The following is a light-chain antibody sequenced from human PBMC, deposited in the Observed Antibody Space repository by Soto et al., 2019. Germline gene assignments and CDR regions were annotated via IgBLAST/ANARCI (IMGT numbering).Light chain of an antibody. V-gene: IGKV1-39*01. CDR1: QSMSSY. Sequence: DIQMTQSPSSLSASVGDRVTITCRASQSMSSYLNWYQQKPGKAPKLLIYAASSLQSGVPSRFSGSGSGTDFTLTISSLQPEDFATYYCQQSYSTPPWTFGQGTKVDIK. CDR2: AAS. CDR3: QQSYSTPPWT. J-gene: IGKJ1*01.